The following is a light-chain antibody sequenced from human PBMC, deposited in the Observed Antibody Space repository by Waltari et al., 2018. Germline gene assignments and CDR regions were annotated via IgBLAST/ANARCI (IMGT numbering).Light chain of an antibody. V-gene: IGLV2-14*01. CDR1: SHDIGHYDY. Sequence: ALTQPASVSGSPGQSITISCSGTSHDIGHYDYVAWYLQPPATAPKLIIFQVSKRPSGFSDRFSASQSGSTASLTISGLQAEDEGEYFCGSYTTNSPFAVVFGGGTKLTVL. J-gene: IGLJ2*01. CDR2: QVS. CDR3: GSYTTNSPFAVV.